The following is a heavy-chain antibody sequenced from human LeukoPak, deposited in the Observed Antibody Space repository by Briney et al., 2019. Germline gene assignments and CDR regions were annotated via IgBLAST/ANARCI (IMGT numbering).Heavy chain of an antibody. CDR2: ISAYNGNT. CDR3: ARQPHYWNDGYYFDY. V-gene: IGHV1-18*01. J-gene: IGHJ4*02. D-gene: IGHD1-1*01. CDR1: GYTFTSYG. Sequence: EASVKVSCKASGYTFTSYGISWVRQAPGQGLEWMGWISAYNGNTNYAQKLQGRVTMTTDTSTSTAYMELRSLRSDDTAVYYCARQPHYWNDGYYFDYWGQGTLVTVSS.